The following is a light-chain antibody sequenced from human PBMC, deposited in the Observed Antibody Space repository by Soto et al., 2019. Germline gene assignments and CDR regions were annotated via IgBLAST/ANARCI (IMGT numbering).Light chain of an antibody. CDR1: GSDVGGYDY. CDR2: EVT. Sequence: QSVLTQPASVSGSPGQSITISCTGTGSDVGGYDYVSWYQHHPGKAPKVMIYEVTNRPSGVSNRFSGSTSGNTASLTISGLLAEDEADYYCSSYTSSSTYVFGTGTKVTVL. V-gene: IGLV2-14*01. J-gene: IGLJ1*01. CDR3: SSYTSSSTYV.